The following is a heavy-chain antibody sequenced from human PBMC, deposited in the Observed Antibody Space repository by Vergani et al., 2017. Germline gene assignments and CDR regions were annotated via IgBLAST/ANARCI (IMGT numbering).Heavy chain of an antibody. CDR1: GFTFSSYA. J-gene: IGHJ4*02. V-gene: IGHV3-23*01. D-gene: IGHD2-2*02. Sequence: EVQLLESGGGLVQPGGSLRLSCAASGFTFSSYAMCWVRQAPGKGLEWVSAISGSGGSTYYADSVKGRFTISRDNSKNTLYLQMNSLRAEDTAVYYCATIGYRRWGYYFDYWGQGILVTVSS. CDR3: ATIGYRRWGYYFDY. CDR2: ISGSGGST.